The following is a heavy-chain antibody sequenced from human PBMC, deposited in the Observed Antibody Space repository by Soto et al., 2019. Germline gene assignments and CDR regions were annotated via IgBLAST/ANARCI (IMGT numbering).Heavy chain of an antibody. CDR2: ISYDGSNK. V-gene: IGHV3-30-3*01. D-gene: IGHD6-13*01. CDR1: GFTFSSYA. Sequence: QVQLVESGGGVVQPGRSLRLSCAASGFTFSSYAMHWVRQAPGKGLEWVAVISYDGSNKYYADSVKGRFTISRDNSKNALYLQMNSLRAEDTAVYYCARDEISSWYIYWGQGTLVTVSS. J-gene: IGHJ4*02. CDR3: ARDEISSWYIY.